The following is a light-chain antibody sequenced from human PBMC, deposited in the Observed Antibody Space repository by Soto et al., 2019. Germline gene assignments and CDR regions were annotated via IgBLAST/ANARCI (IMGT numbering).Light chain of an antibody. CDR2: DVS. V-gene: IGLV2-14*01. Sequence: QSALTQPASVSGSPGQSITISCTGTSSDIGGYNYVSWYQQYLGKAPKLMIYDVSNRPSGVSNRFSASKSGNTASLTISGLQAEDEADYYCTSYTSTSIVAFGGGTKLTVL. CDR1: SSDIGGYNY. J-gene: IGLJ2*01. CDR3: TSYTSTSIVA.